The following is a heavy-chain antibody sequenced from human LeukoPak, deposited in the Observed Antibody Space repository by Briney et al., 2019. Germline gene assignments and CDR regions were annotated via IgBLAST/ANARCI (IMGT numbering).Heavy chain of an antibody. J-gene: IGHJ4*02. Sequence: GGSLRLSCVASGFTFNTYSMNWVRQAPGKGLEWVSSISSSSIYRYYADSVKGRFTISRDNAKNSLYLQMNSLRAEDTAVYYCASLGLRSNLSYWGQGTLVTVSS. D-gene: IGHD3-10*01. CDR3: ASLGLRSNLSY. CDR2: ISSSSIYR. V-gene: IGHV3-21*01. CDR1: GFTFNTYS.